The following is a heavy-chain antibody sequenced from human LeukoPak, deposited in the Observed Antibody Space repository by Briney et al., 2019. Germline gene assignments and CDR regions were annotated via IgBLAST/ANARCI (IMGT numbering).Heavy chain of an antibody. V-gene: IGHV4-39*07. CDR1: GGSISSSSYY. J-gene: IGHJ4*02. Sequence: SETLSLTCPVSGGSISSSSYYWGWIRQPPGKGLEWIGTFYYSGNTYYNPSLKSRVTISVDTSKNQFSLKLTSVTAADTAVYYCARATSGSYSFDYWGQGTLVTVSS. CDR3: ARATSGSYSFDY. D-gene: IGHD1-26*01. CDR2: FYYSGNT.